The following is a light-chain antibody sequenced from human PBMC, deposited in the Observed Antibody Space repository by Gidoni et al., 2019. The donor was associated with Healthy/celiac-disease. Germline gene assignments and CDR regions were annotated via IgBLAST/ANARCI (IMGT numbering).Light chain of an antibody. V-gene: IGKV3-20*01. CDR2: GAS. J-gene: IGKJ5*01. CDR3: QQYGSSIT. Sequence: EIVLTQSPGTLSLSPGERATLSCRASQSVSSSYLAWNQQKPVQAHRLLIYGASSRATGIPDRFSGSGSGTDFTLTISRLEPEDFAVYYCQQYGSSITFGQGTRLEIK. CDR1: QSVSSSY.